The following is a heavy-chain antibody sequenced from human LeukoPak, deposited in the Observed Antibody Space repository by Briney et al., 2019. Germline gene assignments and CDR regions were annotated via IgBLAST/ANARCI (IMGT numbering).Heavy chain of an antibody. V-gene: IGHV4-4*07. CDR2: IYTSGST. J-gene: IGHJ1*01. Sequence: SETLSLTCTVSGGSISSYYWSWIRQPAGKGLEWIGRIYTSGSTNYNPSLKSRVTMSVDTPKNQFSLKLSSVTAADTAVYYCARPRSSGWYLRGYFQHWGQGTLVTVSS. CDR1: GGSISSYY. D-gene: IGHD6-19*01. CDR3: ARPRSSGWYLRGYFQH.